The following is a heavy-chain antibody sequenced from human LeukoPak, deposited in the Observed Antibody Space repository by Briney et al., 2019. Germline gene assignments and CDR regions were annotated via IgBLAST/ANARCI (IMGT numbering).Heavy chain of an antibody. CDR3: TTDPAPNDYYYDSSGYLGFDY. Sequence: GGSLRLSCAASGFTFSNAWMSWVRQAPGKGLEWVGRIKSKTDGGTTDYAAPVKGRFTISRDDSKNTLYLQMNSLKTEDTAVYYCTTDPAPNDYYYDSSGYLGFDYWGQGTLVTVSS. D-gene: IGHD3-22*01. J-gene: IGHJ4*02. CDR2: IKSKTDGGTT. V-gene: IGHV3-15*01. CDR1: GFTFSNAW.